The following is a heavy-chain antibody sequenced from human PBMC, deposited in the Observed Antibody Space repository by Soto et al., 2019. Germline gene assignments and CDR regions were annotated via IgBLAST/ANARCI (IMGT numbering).Heavy chain of an antibody. Sequence: NPSETLSLTCTVSGGSVSSGSYYWSWIRQPPGKGLEWIGYIYYSGSTNYNPSLKSRVTISVDTSKNQFSLKLSSVTAADTAVYYCARGFKAARWFDPWGQGTLVTVSS. D-gene: IGHD6-6*01. V-gene: IGHV4-61*01. J-gene: IGHJ5*02. CDR2: IYYSGST. CDR3: ARGFKAARWFDP. CDR1: GGSVSSGSYY.